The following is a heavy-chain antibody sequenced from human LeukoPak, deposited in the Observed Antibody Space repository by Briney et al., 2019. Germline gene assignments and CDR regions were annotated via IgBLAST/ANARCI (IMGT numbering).Heavy chain of an antibody. D-gene: IGHD6-13*01. J-gene: IGHJ5*02. CDR2: IYPGDSDT. CDR3: ARRVGSSSHNWFDP. Sequence: GESLQISCKGSGYSFTSYWLGWVRQMPGKGLEWMGIIYPGDSDTRYGPSFQGQVTISADKSISTAYLQWSSLKASDTAMYYCARRVGSSSHNWFDPWGQGTLVTVSS. V-gene: IGHV5-51*01. CDR1: GYSFTSYW.